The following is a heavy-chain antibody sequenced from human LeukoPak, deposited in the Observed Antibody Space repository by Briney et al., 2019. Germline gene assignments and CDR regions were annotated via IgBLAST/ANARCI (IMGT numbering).Heavy chain of an antibody. CDR2: ISSSSSTI. J-gene: IGHJ4*02. V-gene: IGHV3-48*04. CDR1: GFTFSSYS. D-gene: IGHD5-24*01. CDR3: AGDQYVYGDGYNLADY. Sequence: GGSLRLSCAASGFTFSSYSMNWVRQAPGKGLEWVSYISSSSSTIYYADSVKGRFTISRDNAKNSLYLQMNSLRAEDTAVYYCAGDQYVYGDGYNLADYWGQGTLVTVS.